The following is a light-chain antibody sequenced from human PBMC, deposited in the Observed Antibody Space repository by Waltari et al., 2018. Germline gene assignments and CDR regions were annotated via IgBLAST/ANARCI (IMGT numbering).Light chain of an antibody. J-gene: IGKJ1*01. V-gene: IGKV2-30*02. CDR2: RVS. Sequence: DVVMTPSPLSLPITLVLPSSISCRSSPSLLHSDGNTFLNWFQQRPGQSPRRLFYRVSRRDSGVPDRFSGSGSGTDFTLRISRVEAEDVGIYYCMQGTHWPWTFGQGTKVEIK. CDR3: MQGTHWPWT. CDR1: PSLLHSDGNTF.